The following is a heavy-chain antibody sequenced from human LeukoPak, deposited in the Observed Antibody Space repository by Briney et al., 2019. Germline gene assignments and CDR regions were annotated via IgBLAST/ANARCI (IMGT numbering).Heavy chain of an antibody. D-gene: IGHD6-19*01. CDR2: IYYSGST. CDR1: GGSINSYY. J-gene: IGHJ4*02. Sequence: EPSETLSLTCTVSGGSINSYYWNWIRQPPGKGLEWIGYIYYSGSTSYNPSLRSRVTILVDTSKNQFSLKLTSVTAADTAVYYCGRGGGWSPYYFDYWGQGTLVTVSS. V-gene: IGHV4-59*01. CDR3: GRGGGWSPYYFDY.